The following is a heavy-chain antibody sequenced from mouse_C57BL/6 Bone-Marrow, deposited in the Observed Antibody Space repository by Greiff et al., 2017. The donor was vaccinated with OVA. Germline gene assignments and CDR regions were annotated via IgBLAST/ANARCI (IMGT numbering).Heavy chain of an antibody. CDR1: GYTFTDYY. J-gene: IGHJ2*01. CDR3: ARSAQAPDYFDY. D-gene: IGHD3-2*02. Sequence: VQLQQSGPVLVKPGASVKMSCKASGYTFTDYYMNWVKQSHGKSLEWIGVINPYNGGTSYNQKFKGKATLTVDKSSSTAYMELNSLTSEDSAVYYCARSAQAPDYFDYWGQGTTLTVSS. V-gene: IGHV1-19*01. CDR2: INPYNGGT.